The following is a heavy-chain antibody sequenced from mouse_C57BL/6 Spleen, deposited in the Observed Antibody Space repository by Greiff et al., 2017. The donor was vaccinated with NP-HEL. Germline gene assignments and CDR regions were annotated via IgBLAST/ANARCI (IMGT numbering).Heavy chain of an antibody. CDR1: GFTFSSYA. V-gene: IGHV5-4*03. CDR2: ISDGGSYT. CDR3: ANYYGSSYGYFDV. J-gene: IGHJ1*03. D-gene: IGHD1-1*01. Sequence: EVMLVESGGGLVKPGGSLKLSCAASGFTFSSYAMSWVRQTPEKRLEWVATISDGGSYTYYPDNVKGRFTISRDNAKNNLYLQMSHLKSEDTAMYYCANYYGSSYGYFDVWGTGTTVTVSS.